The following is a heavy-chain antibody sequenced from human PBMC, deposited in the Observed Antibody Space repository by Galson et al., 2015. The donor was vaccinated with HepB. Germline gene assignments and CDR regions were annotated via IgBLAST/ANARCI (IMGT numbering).Heavy chain of an antibody. Sequence: SVKVSCKASGGTFSSYALSWVRQAPGQGLEWMGRIIPILGIANYAQKFQGRVTITADKSTSTAYMELSSLRSEDAAVYYCAREVTYSSSWYERSGGGMDVWGQGTTVTVSS. V-gene: IGHV1-69*04. D-gene: IGHD6-13*01. CDR2: IIPILGIA. J-gene: IGHJ6*02. CDR1: GGTFSSYA. CDR3: AREVTYSSSWYERSGGGMDV.